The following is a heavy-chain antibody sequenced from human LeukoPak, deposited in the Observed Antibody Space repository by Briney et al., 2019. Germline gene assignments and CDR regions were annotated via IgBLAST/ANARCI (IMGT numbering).Heavy chain of an antibody. Sequence: GRSLRLSCAASGFTFSSYAMHWVRQDPGKGLEWVAVISYDGSNKYYADSVKGRFTISRDNSKNTLYLQMNSLRAEDTAVYYCARDHIVATIALDYWGQGTLVTVSS. V-gene: IGHV3-30*04. CDR1: GFTFSSYA. J-gene: IGHJ4*02. CDR3: ARDHIVATIALDY. CDR2: ISYDGSNK. D-gene: IGHD5-12*01.